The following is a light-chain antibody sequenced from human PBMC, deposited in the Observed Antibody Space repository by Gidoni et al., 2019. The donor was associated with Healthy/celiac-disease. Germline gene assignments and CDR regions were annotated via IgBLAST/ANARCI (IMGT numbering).Light chain of an antibody. J-gene: IGKJ2*01. CDR1: QIVSSN. V-gene: IGKV3-15*01. CDR2: GAS. Sequence: IVMTQSPATLSVSPGERATLSCRASQIVSSNLAWYQQKPGQAPRLLIYGASTRATGIPARFSGSGSGTEFTLTISSLQSEDFAVYYCQQYNNWPPKYTFGQGTKLEIK. CDR3: QQYNNWPPKYT.